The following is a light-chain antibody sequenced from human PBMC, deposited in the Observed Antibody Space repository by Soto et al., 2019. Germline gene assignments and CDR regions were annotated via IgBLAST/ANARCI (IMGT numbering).Light chain of an antibody. CDR2: DAS. CDR3: QQYNLSWT. V-gene: IGKV1-5*01. CDR1: QSVNNW. J-gene: IGKJ1*01. Sequence: TQSPSTLSASIGDRVTITCRASQSVNNWLAWYXQXPXXXPXXLIYDASSLQSRVPSRFSGGGSGTEFTLTISSLQPDDLATYYCQQYNLSWTFGQGNKVDIK.